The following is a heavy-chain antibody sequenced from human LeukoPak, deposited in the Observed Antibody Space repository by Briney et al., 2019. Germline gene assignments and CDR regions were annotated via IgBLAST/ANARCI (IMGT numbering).Heavy chain of an antibody. D-gene: IGHD3-16*01. CDR3: ARDFSYGYFDC. Sequence: KPSETLSLTCPVSGGSISSDYWSWIRQPAGKGLEWIGRLHASGTLNYNASLKSRLTMSVDTSKNQLSLKLSSVTAADTAVYYCARDFSYGYFDCWGQGSLVTVSS. V-gene: IGHV4-4*07. CDR2: LHASGTL. J-gene: IGHJ4*02. CDR1: GGSISSDY.